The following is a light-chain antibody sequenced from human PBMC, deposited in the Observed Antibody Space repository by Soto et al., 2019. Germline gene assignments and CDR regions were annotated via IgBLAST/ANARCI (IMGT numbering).Light chain of an antibody. CDR3: QQSYSTPWT. J-gene: IGKJ1*01. CDR1: QSVSTY. V-gene: IGKV1-39*01. CDR2: DAS. Sequence: DIPMTPSPPSLSACVGDSLACTSRASQSVSTYLAWYQQKPGQAPRLLIYDASSLQSGVPSRFSGSGSGTDFTLTISSLQPEDFAAYFCQQSYSTPWTFGQGTKVDIK.